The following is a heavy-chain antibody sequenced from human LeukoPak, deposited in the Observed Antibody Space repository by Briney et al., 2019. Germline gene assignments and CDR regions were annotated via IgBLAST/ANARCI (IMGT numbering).Heavy chain of an antibody. CDR2: IYPGDSDT. CDR3: ARRVAARPWGYYYYYMDV. J-gene: IGHJ6*03. CDR1: GYSFTSYW. D-gene: IGHD6-6*01. V-gene: IGHV5-51*01. Sequence: GESLKISCKGSGYSFTSYWIGWVRQMPGRGLGWMGIIYPGDSDTRYSPSFQGQVTISADKSISTAYLQWSSLKASDTAMYYCARRVAARPWGYYYYYMDVWGKGTTVTVSS.